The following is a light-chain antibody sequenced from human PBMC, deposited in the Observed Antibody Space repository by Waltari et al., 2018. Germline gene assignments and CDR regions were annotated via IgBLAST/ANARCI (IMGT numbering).Light chain of an antibody. CDR1: SSNIGSNY. V-gene: IGLV1-47*01. CDR2: RNN. Sequence: QSVLTQPPSASGTPGQRVTISCSGLSSNIGSNYVYWYQQLPGTAPKLLIYRNNQRPSGVPDRFSGSKSGTSACLAISGLRSEDEADYYCATWDDSLSGWVFGGGTKLTVL. J-gene: IGLJ3*02. CDR3: ATWDDSLSGWV.